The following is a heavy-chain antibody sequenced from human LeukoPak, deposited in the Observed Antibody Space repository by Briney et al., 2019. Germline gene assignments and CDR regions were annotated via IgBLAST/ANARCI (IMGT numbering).Heavy chain of an antibody. CDR2: ISWNSGSI. CDR1: GFTFDDYA. Sequence: GGSLRLSCAASGFTFDDYAMHWVRQAPGKGLEWVSGISWNSGSIGYADSVKGRFTISRDNAKNSLYLQMNSLRTEDTALYYCAKSRWLVTSYFDYWGQGTLVTVSS. V-gene: IGHV3-9*01. D-gene: IGHD6-19*01. J-gene: IGHJ4*02. CDR3: AKSRWLVTSYFDY.